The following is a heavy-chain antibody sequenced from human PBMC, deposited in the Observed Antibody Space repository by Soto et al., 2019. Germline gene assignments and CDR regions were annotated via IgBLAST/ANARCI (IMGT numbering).Heavy chain of an antibody. J-gene: IGHJ4*02. CDR1: GYTFDSNW. CDR2: IYPGDSGT. Sequence: VESLKISCHASGYTFDSNWIGRVRQMPGKGLEGWGVIYPGDSGTRYSPSFQGQVTSSADRSLKNAYLQWRSLQASDTAMYYCARLLGGGGEPHDFDSWGQGTTVTVSS. D-gene: IGHD3-16*01. CDR3: ARLLGGGGEPHDFDS. V-gene: IGHV5-51*01.